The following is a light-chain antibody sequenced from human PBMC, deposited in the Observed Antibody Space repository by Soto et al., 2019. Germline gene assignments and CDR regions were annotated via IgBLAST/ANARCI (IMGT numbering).Light chain of an antibody. Sequence: QSALTQPVSVSGSPGQSITISCTGSSSDVGGYDFVSWYQHHPGKAPKLIIYDVNNRPSGLSDRFSGSKSGNTASLTISGLQTEDEADYYCASYTATHTRVFGTGTKVTVL. CDR3: ASYTATHTRV. CDR1: SSDVGGYDF. V-gene: IGLV2-14*01. J-gene: IGLJ1*01. CDR2: DVN.